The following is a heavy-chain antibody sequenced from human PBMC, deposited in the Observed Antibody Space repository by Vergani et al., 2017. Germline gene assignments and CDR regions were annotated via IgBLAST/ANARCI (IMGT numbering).Heavy chain of an antibody. V-gene: IGHV1-69*01. CDR1: GGTFSSYA. J-gene: IGHJ4*02. D-gene: IGHD2-2*01. CDR2: IIPIFGTA. CDR3: ARAGGLVVVPAAKTPFDY. Sequence: QVQLVQSGAEVKKPGSSVKVSCKASGGTFSSYAISWVRQAPGQGLEWMGGIIPIFGTANYAQKFQDRVTITADESTSTAYMELSSLRSEDTAVYYFARAGGLVVVPAAKTPFDYWGQGTLVTVSS.